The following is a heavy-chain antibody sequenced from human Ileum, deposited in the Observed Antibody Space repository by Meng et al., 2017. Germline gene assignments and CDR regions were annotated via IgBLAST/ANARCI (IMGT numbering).Heavy chain of an antibody. CDR1: GFTVSSNY. Sequence: EVELGGTGGVLTPPGGSLRISCVASGFTVSSNYLSWVRQAPGKGLEWVSVIYSGGSTYYADSVKGRFTISRDNSRNTLYLQMNSLRADDTAVYYCVREQYESRGHWGQGTLVTVSS. CDR3: VREQYESRGH. V-gene: IGHV3-53*02. J-gene: IGHJ4*02. CDR2: IYSGGST. D-gene: IGHD3-22*01.